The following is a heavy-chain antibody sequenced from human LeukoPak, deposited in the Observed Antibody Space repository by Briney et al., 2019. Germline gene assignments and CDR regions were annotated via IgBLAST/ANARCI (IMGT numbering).Heavy chain of an antibody. J-gene: IGHJ4*02. CDR3: AKLLSNSGRFLY. D-gene: IGHD4-23*01. Sequence: GSLRLSCAASGFIFSSYGMHWVRQAPGKGLEWVAFIRNDGSNKYYADSVKGRFTISRDNSKNTLYLQMNSLRAGDTAVYYCAKLLSNSGRFLYWGQGTLVTASS. V-gene: IGHV3-30*02. CDR2: IRNDGSNK. CDR1: GFIFSSYG.